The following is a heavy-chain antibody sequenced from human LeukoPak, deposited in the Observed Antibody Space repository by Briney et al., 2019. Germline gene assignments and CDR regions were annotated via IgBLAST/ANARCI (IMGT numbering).Heavy chain of an antibody. D-gene: IGHD5-24*01. CDR3: ACGDIGYKNNWFDP. V-gene: IGHV4-4*07. CDR2: IYISGST. CDR1: GGSISSFY. J-gene: IGHJ5*02. Sequence: SETLSLTCTVSGGSISSFYWSWPRQPAGKGLEWIGRIYISGSTNYSPSLKSRVTISVDTSKNQFSLKLSSVTAADTAVYYCACGDIGYKNNWFDPWGQGTLVTVSS.